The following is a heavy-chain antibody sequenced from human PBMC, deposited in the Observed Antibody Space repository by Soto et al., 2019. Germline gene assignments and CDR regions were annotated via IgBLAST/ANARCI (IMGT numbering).Heavy chain of an antibody. CDR3: ATHLYYYDSSGYYGY. CDR1: GFTFSSYA. CDR2: ISGSGGST. Sequence: PGGSLRLSCAASGFTFSSYAMSWARQSPGKGLEWVSAISGSGGSTYYADSVKGRFTISRDNSKNTLYLQMNSLRAEDTAVYYCATHLYYYDSSGYYGYWGQGTLVTVSS. J-gene: IGHJ4*02. D-gene: IGHD3-22*01. V-gene: IGHV3-23*01.